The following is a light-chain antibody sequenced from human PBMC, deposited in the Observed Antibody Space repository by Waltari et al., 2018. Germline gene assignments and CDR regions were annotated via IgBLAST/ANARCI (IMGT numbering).Light chain of an antibody. CDR1: SSDVGGYNY. Sequence: QSALTQPASVSGSPGQSITISCTGTSSDVGGYNYVSWYQQHPGKAPKLMIYDVSNRPSGVSNRFSGSKSGITASLTISVLQAEDEADYYCSSYTSSGGVFGTGTKVTVL. J-gene: IGLJ1*01. CDR2: DVS. CDR3: SSYTSSGGV. V-gene: IGLV2-14*03.